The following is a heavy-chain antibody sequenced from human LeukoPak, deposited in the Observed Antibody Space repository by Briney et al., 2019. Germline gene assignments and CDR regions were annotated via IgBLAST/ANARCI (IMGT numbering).Heavy chain of an antibody. Sequence: ASVKVSCKASGYTFNTYAMNWVRQAPGQGLEWMGWINTDTGNPTYAQGFTGRFVFSLDTSVSTAYLQISSLKAEDTAVYYCARGGHDYIWGSYRYLEDYWGQGTLVTVSS. J-gene: IGHJ4*02. CDR1: GYTFNTYA. V-gene: IGHV7-4-1*02. CDR3: ARGGHDYIWGSYRYLEDY. D-gene: IGHD3-16*02. CDR2: INTDTGNP.